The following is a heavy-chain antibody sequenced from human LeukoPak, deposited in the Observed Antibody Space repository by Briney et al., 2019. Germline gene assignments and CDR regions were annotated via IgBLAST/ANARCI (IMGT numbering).Heavy chain of an antibody. V-gene: IGHV4-34*01. CDR1: GGSFSGYY. CDR2: INHSGST. D-gene: IGHD6-13*01. J-gene: IGHJ5*02. Sequence: SETLSLTCAVYGGSFSGYYWSWIRQPPGKGLEWIGEINHSGSTNYNPSLKSRVTISVDTSKNQFSLKLSSVTAADTAVYYCARQEGSGWYYWFDPWGQGTLVTVSS. CDR3: ARQEGSGWYYWFDP.